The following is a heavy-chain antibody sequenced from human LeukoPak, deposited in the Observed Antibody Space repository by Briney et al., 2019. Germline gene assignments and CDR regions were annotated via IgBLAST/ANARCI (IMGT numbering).Heavy chain of an antibody. D-gene: IGHD2-2*01. J-gene: IGHJ5*02. CDR2: IYSGGST. CDR3: ARGRCSSTSCYGYNWFDP. V-gene: IGHV3-53*01. CDR1: GFTVSSNY. Sequence: GGSLRLSCAVSGFTVSSNYMSWVRQAPGKELEWVSVIYSGGSTYYADSVKGRFTISRDNAKNSLYLQMNSLRAEDTAVYYCARGRCSSTSCYGYNWFDPWGQGTLVTVSS.